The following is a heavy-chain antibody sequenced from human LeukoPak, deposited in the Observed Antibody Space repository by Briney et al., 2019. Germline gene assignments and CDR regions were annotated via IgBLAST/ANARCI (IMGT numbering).Heavy chain of an antibody. CDR1: GFTFSSYA. V-gene: IGHV3-30*14. D-gene: IGHD3-10*01. J-gene: IGHJ4*02. Sequence: GRSLRLSCAASGFTFSSYAMHWVRQAPGKGLEWVAVISYDGSNKYYADSVKGRFTISRDNSKNTLYLQMNSLRAEDTAVYYCARDRISRGSEYFFDYWGQGTLVTVSS. CDR2: ISYDGSNK. CDR3: ARDRISRGSEYFFDY.